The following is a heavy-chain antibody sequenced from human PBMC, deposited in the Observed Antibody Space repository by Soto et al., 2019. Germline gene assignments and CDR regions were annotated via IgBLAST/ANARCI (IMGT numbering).Heavy chain of an antibody. V-gene: IGHV2-26*01. CDR1: GFSLTNGRMG. CDR2: FFSDAER. Sequence: SGPTLVNPTETLTLTCSGSGFSLTNGRMGVSWIRQPPGKALEWLAHFFSDAERSYSTSMQSRLNMYKDSSGSQVVLTMTNMAPADTATYFGARMDGDYNYYGLDVWGHGIAVTVSS. D-gene: IGHD4-17*01. J-gene: IGHJ6*02. CDR3: ARMDGDYNYYGLDV.